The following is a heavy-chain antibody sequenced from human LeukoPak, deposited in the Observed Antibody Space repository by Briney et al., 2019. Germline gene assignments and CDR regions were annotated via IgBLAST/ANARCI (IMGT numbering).Heavy chain of an antibody. D-gene: IGHD6-19*01. V-gene: IGHV4-39*07. CDR3: ARVSPYSSGWWLRGGMDV. CDR2: INHSGST. Sequence: SETLSLTCTVSGGSISSSSHYWGWIRQPPGKGLEWIGEINHSGSTNYNPSLKSRVTISVDTSKNQFSLKLSSVTAADTAVYYCARVSPYSSGWWLRGGMDVWGKGTTVTVSS. CDR1: GGSISSSSHY. J-gene: IGHJ6*04.